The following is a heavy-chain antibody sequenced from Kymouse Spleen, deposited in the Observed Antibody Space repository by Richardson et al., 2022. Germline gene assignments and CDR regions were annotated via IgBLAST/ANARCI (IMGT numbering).Heavy chain of an antibody. Sequence: QVQLVESGGGVVQPGRSLRLSCAASGFTFSSYGMHWVRQAPGKGLEWVAVIWYDGSNKYYADSVKGRFTISRDNSKNTLYLQMNSLRAEDTAVYYCARDVWELPFDYWGQGTLVTVSS. J-gene: IGHJ4*02. CDR3: ARDVWELPFDY. CDR2: IWYDGSNK. V-gene: IGHV3-33*01. CDR1: GFTFSSYG. D-gene: IGHD3-10*01,IGHD3-16*02.